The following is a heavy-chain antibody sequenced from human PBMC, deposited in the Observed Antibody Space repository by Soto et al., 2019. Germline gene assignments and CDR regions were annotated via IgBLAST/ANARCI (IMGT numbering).Heavy chain of an antibody. CDR3: ARVPDY. CDR1: GGSISSDNYF. V-gene: IGHV4-30-2*01. J-gene: IGHJ4*02. Sequence: SETLSLTCAVSGGSISSDNYFWSWIRQPPGKGLEWIGYIYHSGSTYYNPSLKSRVTISVDRSKNQFSLKLSSVTAADTAVYCCARVPDYWGQGTLVTVSS. CDR2: IYHSGST.